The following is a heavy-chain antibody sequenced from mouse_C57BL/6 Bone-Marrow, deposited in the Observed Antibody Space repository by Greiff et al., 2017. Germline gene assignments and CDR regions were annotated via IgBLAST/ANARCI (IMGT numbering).Heavy chain of an antibody. CDR1: GFTFSSYA. Sequence: DVQLVESGGGLVKPGGSLKFSCAASGFTFSSYAMSWVHQTPEKRLEWVATISDGGSYTYYPENVKGRFTISRDNAKTNLYLQMSHLKSEDTALYYGARWLLPYAMDYWGQGTSVTVSS. CDR3: ARWLLPYAMDY. J-gene: IGHJ4*01. V-gene: IGHV5-4*01. CDR2: ISDGGSYT. D-gene: IGHD2-3*01.